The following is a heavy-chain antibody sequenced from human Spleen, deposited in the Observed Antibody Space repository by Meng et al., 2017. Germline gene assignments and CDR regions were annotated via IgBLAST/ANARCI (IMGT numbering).Heavy chain of an antibody. V-gene: IGHV4-39*07. CDR3: ARAEYSGYDDAFDI. Sequence: GSLRLSCSVSGDSLSTSSYFWAWIRQPPGKGLEWIGSIYYSGSTYDNPSLSSRATISLDTSKNQFSLRLTSVTDADTAIYYCARAEYSGYDDAFDIWGQGTMVTVSS. CDR1: GDSLSTSSYF. CDR2: IYYSGST. J-gene: IGHJ3*02. D-gene: IGHD5-12*01.